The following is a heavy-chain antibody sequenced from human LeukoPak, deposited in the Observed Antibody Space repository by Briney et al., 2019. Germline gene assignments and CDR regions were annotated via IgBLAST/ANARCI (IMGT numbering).Heavy chain of an antibody. V-gene: IGHV3-20*01. J-gene: IGHJ6*04. D-gene: IGHD3-10*02. CDR3: AELGITMIGGV. Sequence: GGSLRLSCAASGFTFDDYGMSWVRQAPGKGLEWVSGINWNGGSTGYADSVKGRFTISRDNAKNSLYLQMNSLRAEDTAVYHCAELGITMIGGVWGKGTTVTISS. CDR2: INWNGGST. CDR1: GFTFDDYG.